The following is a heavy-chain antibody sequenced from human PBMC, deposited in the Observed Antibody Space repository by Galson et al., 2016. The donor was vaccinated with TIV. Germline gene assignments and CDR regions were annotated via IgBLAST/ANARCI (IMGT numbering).Heavy chain of an antibody. CDR3: ARDFGGSFSPFYGMDV. D-gene: IGHD3-16*01. J-gene: IGHJ6*02. CDR1: GYTITSYA. Sequence: SVKVSCKASGYTITSYAMHWVRQAPGQRFEWMGWINAGTGDTKFSQKFQGRVTLTRDTSASTVYMGLSSLTSDDTAVYYCARDFGGSFSPFYGMDVWGQGTTVTVSS. CDR2: INAGTGDT. V-gene: IGHV1-3*01.